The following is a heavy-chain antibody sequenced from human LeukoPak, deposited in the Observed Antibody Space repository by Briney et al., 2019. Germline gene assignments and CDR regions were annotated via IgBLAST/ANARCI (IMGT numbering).Heavy chain of an antibody. V-gene: IGHV3-7*01. CDR2: IKEDGSEK. D-gene: IGHD3-16*01. CDR3: ARQGDDY. Sequence: GGSLRLSCVASGFTFSNYWMSWVRQAPGKGLECVANIKEDGSEKYYVDSVKGRFTISRDNAKNSLYLQMNSLRAEDTAVYYCARQGDDYWGHGTLVTVSS. CDR1: GFTFSNYW. J-gene: IGHJ4*01.